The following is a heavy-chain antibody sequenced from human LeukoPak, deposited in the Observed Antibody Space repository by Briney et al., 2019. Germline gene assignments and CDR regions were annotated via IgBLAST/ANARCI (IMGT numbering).Heavy chain of an antibody. J-gene: IGHJ4*02. CDR2: ISSSSSYI. D-gene: IGHD6-19*01. Sequence: GGSLRLSCAASGFTFSSYSMNWVRQAPGKGLEWVSSISSSSSYIYYADSVKGRFTISRDNAKNSLYLQMNSLRAEDTAVYYCARGVEVAVPFDYWGQGTLVTISS. V-gene: IGHV3-21*01. CDR3: ARGVEVAVPFDY. CDR1: GFTFSSYS.